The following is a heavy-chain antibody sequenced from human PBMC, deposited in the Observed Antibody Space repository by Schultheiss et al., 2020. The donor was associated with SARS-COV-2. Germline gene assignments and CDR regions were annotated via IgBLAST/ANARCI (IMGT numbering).Heavy chain of an antibody. CDR3: ARRTLGWFDP. V-gene: IGHV4-61*01. CDR2: IYNSGST. CDR1: GGSVSSDSYY. Sequence: SETLSLTCTVSGGSVSSDSYYWNWIRQPPGKGLEWIGFIYNSGSTNYNPSLKSRVTISVDTSKYQFSLKLSSVTAADTAVYYCARRTLGWFDPWGQGTLVTVSS. J-gene: IGHJ5*02. D-gene: IGHD2-2*01.